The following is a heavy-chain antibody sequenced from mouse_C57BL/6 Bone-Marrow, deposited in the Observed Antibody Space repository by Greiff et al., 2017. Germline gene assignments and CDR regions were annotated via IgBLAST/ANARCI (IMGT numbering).Heavy chain of an antibody. J-gene: IGHJ3*01. CDR3: GRPPGAY. CDR1: GFTFSSYG. Sequence: EVMLVESGGDLVKPGGSLKLSCAASGFTFSSYGMSWVRQTPDKRLEWVATISSGGSYTYYPDSVKGRFTISRDNAKNTLYLQMSSLKSEDTDMYYCGRPPGAYWGKGTLVTVSA. V-gene: IGHV5-6*02. CDR2: ISSGGSYT.